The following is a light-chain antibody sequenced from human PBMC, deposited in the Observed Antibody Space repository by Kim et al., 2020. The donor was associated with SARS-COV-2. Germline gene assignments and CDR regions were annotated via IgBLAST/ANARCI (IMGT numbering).Light chain of an antibody. CDR2: LNSDGSH. Sequence: SVKLTCTVSSGHSSYAIAWHQQQPEKGPRYLMKLNSDGSHSKGDGIPDRFSGSSSGAERYLTISSLQSEDEADYYCQTWGTGTWVFGGGTQLTVL. CDR1: SGHSSYA. CDR3: QTWGTGTWV. V-gene: IGLV4-69*01. J-gene: IGLJ3*02.